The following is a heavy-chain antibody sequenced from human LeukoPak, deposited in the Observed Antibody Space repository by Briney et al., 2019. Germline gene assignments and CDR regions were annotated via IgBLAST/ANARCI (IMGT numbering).Heavy chain of an antibody. D-gene: IGHD4-17*01. J-gene: IGHJ4*02. CDR3: AKGFTVTTYGWGVDY. CDR2: ISSDGSST. Sequence: PGGSLRLSCAASGFTFSSYWMHWVRQAPGKGLVWVSRISSDGSSTSYADSVKGRFTISRDNSKNTLYLQINSLRAEDTAVYYCAKGFTVTTYGWGVDYWGQGTLVTVSS. CDR1: GFTFSSYW. V-gene: IGHV3-74*01.